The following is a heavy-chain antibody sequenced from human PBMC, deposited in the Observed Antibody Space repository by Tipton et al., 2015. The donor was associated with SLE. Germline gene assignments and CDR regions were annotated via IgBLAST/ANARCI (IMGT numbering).Heavy chain of an antibody. CDR1: GGSISNDNYY. CDR3: ARSGCTNGVCPFDY. V-gene: IGHV4-31*01. CDR2: IYNNGGT. D-gene: IGHD2-8*01. Sequence: TLSLTCTASGGSISNDNYYWNWIRHHPGKGLEWIGHIYNNGGTYYNPSLRGPVTISLDTSQNQFSLKLTSVTAADTAVYYCARSGCTNGVCPFDYWGQGTLVTVSS. J-gene: IGHJ4*02.